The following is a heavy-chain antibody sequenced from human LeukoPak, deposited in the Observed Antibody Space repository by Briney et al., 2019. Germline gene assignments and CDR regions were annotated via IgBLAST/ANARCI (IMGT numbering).Heavy chain of an antibody. J-gene: IGHJ4*02. V-gene: IGHV3-21*01. D-gene: IGHD3-22*01. Sequence: GGSLRLSCAASGFTFSSYSMNWVRQAPGKGLEWVSSISSSSSYIYYADSVKGRFTISRDNAKNSLYLQMNSLRAEDTAVYYCASSPYDSSGYLAYWGQGTPVTVSS. CDR2: ISSSSSYI. CDR1: GFTFSSYS. CDR3: ASSPYDSSGYLAY.